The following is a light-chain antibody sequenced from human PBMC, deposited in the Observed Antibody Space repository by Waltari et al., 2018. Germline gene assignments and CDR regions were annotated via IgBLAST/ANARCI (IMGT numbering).Light chain of an antibody. J-gene: IGLJ2*01. CDR3: QSYDSSLSGSHVV. CDR2: GNS. CDR1: SSHLGAGYD. Sequence: QSVLTQPPSVSGAPGQRVPISCTGSSSHLGAGYDLHWSQQLPGTAPKLPIYGNSNRPPGVPDRFSGSKAGTSASLAITGLQAEDEADYYCQSYDSSLSGSHVVFGGGTKLTVL. V-gene: IGLV1-40*01.